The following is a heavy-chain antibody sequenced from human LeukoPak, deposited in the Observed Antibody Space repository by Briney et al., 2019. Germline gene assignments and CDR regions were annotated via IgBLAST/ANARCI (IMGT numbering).Heavy chain of an antibody. CDR2: IRQDGGDK. D-gene: IGHD3-9*01. Sequence: GGSLRLSCAASGFTFSSYWMTWVRQAPGKGLEWVANIRQDGGDKYYVDSVKGRFTISRDNAENSLYLQMDSLRAEDTAVYYCAREAVDYDIPNGRDVWGQGTTVTVSS. V-gene: IGHV3-7*01. J-gene: IGHJ6*02. CDR3: AREAVDYDIPNGRDV. CDR1: GFTFSSYW.